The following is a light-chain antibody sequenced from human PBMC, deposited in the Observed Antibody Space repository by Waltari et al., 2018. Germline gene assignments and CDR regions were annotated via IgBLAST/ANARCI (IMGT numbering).Light chain of an antibody. CDR3: QQTYTTPPT. J-gene: IGKJ4*01. CDR2: GAS. CDR1: QTLSTY. V-gene: IGKV1-39*01. Sequence: DIQMTQSPSSLSASVGDRVTIACRASQTLSTYLSWYQQKPGKAPKLLIYGASHLQSGVPLRFSGSGSGTDFTLTISSLQPEDFATYYCQQTYTTPPTFGGGSRVEIK.